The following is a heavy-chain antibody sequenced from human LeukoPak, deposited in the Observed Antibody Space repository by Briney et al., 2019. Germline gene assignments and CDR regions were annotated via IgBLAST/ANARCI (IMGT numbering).Heavy chain of an antibody. V-gene: IGHV1-18*01. CDR2: INVYSGST. CDR3: VFGECSSTSCYPRRDY. Sequence: ASVKVSRKASGYRFTTYGISWVRQAPGQGLEWMAWINVYSGSTEYKADLQGRLTVATETSTTTAYMELRSLRSDDTAVYYCVFGECSSTSCYPRRDYWGHGTLVTVSS. CDR1: GYRFTTYG. D-gene: IGHD2-2*01. J-gene: IGHJ4*01.